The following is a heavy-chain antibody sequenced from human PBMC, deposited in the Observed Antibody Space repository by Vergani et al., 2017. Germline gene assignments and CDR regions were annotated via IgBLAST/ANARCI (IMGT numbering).Heavy chain of an antibody. Sequence: EVQLVESGGGLVQPGGSLRLSCAASGFTFSRHWMHWVRQAPGKGLVWVSRVNPEGTNTPYADSVKGRFTISRDNSKNTLYLQMNSLRAEDTAVYYCARGSRTPGYYYYMDVWGKGTTVTVSS. CDR2: VNPEGTNT. CDR1: GFTFSRHW. D-gene: IGHD2-15*01. CDR3: ARGSRTPGYYYYMDV. J-gene: IGHJ6*03. V-gene: IGHV3-74*01.